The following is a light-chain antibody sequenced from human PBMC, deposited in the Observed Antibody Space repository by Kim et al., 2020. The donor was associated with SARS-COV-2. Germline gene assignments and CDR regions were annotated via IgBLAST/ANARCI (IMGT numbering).Light chain of an antibody. CDR2: RTS. Sequence: QAVVTQEPSLTVSPGGTVTLTCASSTGAVTSAHNANWFQQNPGQAPRSLIHRTSNRHSWTPARFSGSLLGDKAALTLSRVQPEDEADYYCLLNYGGPWVFGGGTQLTVL. J-gene: IGLJ3*02. CDR1: TGAVTSAHN. CDR3: LLNYGGPWV. V-gene: IGLV7-43*01.